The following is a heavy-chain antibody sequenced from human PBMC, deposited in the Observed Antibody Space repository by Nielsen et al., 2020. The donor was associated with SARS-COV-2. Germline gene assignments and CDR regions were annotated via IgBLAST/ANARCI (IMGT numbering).Heavy chain of an antibody. Sequence: GGSLRLSCTASGFSFGDYAMIWVRQAPGKGLEWVSAISGSGGSTYYADSVKGRFTISRDNSKNTLYLQMNSLRAEDTAVYYCAKDWDDIAVAGNYDYWGQGTLVTVSS. J-gene: IGHJ4*02. CDR2: ISGSGGST. CDR1: GFSFGDYA. V-gene: IGHV3-23*01. D-gene: IGHD6-19*01. CDR3: AKDWDDIAVAGNYDY.